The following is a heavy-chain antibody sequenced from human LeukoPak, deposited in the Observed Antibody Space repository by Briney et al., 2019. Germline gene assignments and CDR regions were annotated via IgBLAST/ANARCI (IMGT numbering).Heavy chain of an antibody. Sequence: SETLSLTCTVSGGSISSYYWSWIRQPPGKGLEWIGEINHSGSTNYNPSLKSRVTISVDTSKNQFSLKLSSVTAADTAVYYCARGLSYYDILTGYAHWYFDLWGRGTLVTVSS. CDR3: ARGLSYYDILTGYAHWYFDL. V-gene: IGHV4-34*01. J-gene: IGHJ2*01. D-gene: IGHD3-9*01. CDR2: INHSGST. CDR1: GGSISSYY.